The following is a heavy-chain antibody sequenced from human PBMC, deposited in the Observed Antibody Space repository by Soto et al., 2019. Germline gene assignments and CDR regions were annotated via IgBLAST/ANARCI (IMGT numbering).Heavy chain of an antibody. D-gene: IGHD6-19*01. Sequence: GGSLRLSCAASGFTFSSYAMSWVRQAPGKGLEWVSAISGSGGSTYYADSVKGRFTISRDNSKNTLYLQMNSLRAEDTAVYYCARASSGWYYFDYWGQGTLVTVSS. J-gene: IGHJ4*02. V-gene: IGHV3-23*01. CDR1: GFTFSSYA. CDR3: ARASSGWYYFDY. CDR2: ISGSGGST.